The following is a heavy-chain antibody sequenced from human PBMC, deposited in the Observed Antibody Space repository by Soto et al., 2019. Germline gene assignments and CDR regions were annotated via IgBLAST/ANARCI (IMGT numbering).Heavy chain of an antibody. CDR1: GYTFTSYD. CDR2: MNPNSGNT. Sequence: QVQLVQSGAEVKKPGASVKVSCKASGYTFTSYDINWVRQATGQGLEWMGWMNPNSGNTGYAQKFRGRVTMTRNTSISTAYMELSSPRSEDTAVYYCARSYYGSGSYYPNWFDPWGQGTLVTVSS. J-gene: IGHJ5*02. D-gene: IGHD3-10*01. CDR3: ARSYYGSGSYYPNWFDP. V-gene: IGHV1-8*01.